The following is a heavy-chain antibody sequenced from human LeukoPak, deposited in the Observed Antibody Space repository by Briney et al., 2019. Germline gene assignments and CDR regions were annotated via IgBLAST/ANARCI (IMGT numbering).Heavy chain of an antibody. V-gene: IGHV4-4*07. Sequence: SETLSLTCTVSGGSISGYYWNWIRQPAGKGLEWIGRIYTSGSTNYNPSFKSRVTMSVDTSNNQFSLKLSSVTAADTAVYYCARDTSLTTVTSQKDYYYYYMDVWGKGTTVTVSS. CDR1: GGSISGYY. CDR2: IYTSGST. D-gene: IGHD4-11*01. CDR3: ARDTSLTTVTSQKDYYYYYMDV. J-gene: IGHJ6*03.